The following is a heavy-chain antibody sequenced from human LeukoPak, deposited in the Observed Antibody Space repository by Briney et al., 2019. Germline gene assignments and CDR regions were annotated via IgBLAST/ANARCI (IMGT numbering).Heavy chain of an antibody. CDR1: GFTFSSYA. Sequence: GGSLRLSCAASGFTFSSYAMSWVRQAPGKGLEWVSAISGSGGSTYYADSVKGRFTISRDNSKNTLYLQMNSLRAEDTAVYYCAREYDSSGYYYIFQHWGQGTLVTVSS. D-gene: IGHD3-22*01. J-gene: IGHJ1*01. CDR3: AREYDSSGYYYIFQH. CDR2: ISGSGGST. V-gene: IGHV3-23*01.